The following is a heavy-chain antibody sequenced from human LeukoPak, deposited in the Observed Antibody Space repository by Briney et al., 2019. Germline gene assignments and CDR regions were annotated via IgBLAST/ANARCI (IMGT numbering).Heavy chain of an antibody. CDR3: ARVNFWSGENYFDY. D-gene: IGHD3-3*01. J-gene: IGHJ4*02. Sequence: PSETLSLTCTVSGGSISSYYWSWIRQPPGKGLEWIGYIYYSGSTNYNPSLKSRVTISVDTSKNQFSLKLSSVTAADTAVYYCARVNFWSGENYFDYWGQRTLVTVSS. CDR1: GGSISSYY. CDR2: IYYSGST. V-gene: IGHV4-59*08.